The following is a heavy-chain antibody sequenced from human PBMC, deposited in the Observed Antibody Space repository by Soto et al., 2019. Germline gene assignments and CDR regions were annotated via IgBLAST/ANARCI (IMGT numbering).Heavy chain of an antibody. CDR3: ARAYDSSGYYYVFDY. V-gene: IGHV4-39*07. CDR2: IKYSGTT. J-gene: IGHJ4*02. Sequence: SETLSLTCTVSGGSISSSRCHWGWIRQPPGKGLEWIASIKYSGTTFYNPSLKSRVTISVDTSKNQFSLKLSSVTAADTAVYYCARAYDSSGYYYVFDYWGQGTLVTVSS. D-gene: IGHD3-22*01. CDR1: GGSISSSRCH.